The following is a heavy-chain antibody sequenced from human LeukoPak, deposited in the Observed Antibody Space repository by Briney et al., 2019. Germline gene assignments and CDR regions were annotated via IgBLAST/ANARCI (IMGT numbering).Heavy chain of an antibody. CDR3: ARDLSSGSLTWYFDY. Sequence: ASVKVSCKASGYTFTGYYMHWVRQAPGQGLEWMVWINPNSGGTNYAQKFQGRVTMTRDTSISTAYMELSRLRSDDTAVYYCARDLSSGSLTWYFDYWGQGTLVTVSS. D-gene: IGHD3-10*01. CDR1: GYTFTGYY. V-gene: IGHV1-2*02. CDR2: INPNSGGT. J-gene: IGHJ4*02.